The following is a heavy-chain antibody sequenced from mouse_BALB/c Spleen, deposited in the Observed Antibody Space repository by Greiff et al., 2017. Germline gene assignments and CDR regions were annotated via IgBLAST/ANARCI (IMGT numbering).Heavy chain of an antibody. CDR3: ARRSYGYDRAMDY. J-gene: IGHJ4*01. CDR2: IYPGDGDT. V-gene: IGHV1-82*01. D-gene: IGHD2-2*01. Sequence: QVQLQQSGPELVKPGASVKISCKASGYAFSSSWMNWVKQRPGQGLEWIGRIYPGDGDTNYNGKFKGKATLTADKSSSTAYMQLSSLTSVDSAVYFCARRSYGYDRAMDYWGQGTSVTVSS. CDR1: GYAFSSSW.